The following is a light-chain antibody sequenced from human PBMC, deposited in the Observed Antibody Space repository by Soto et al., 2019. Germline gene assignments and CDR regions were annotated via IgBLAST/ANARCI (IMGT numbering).Light chain of an antibody. CDR3: QQYNGYWT. V-gene: IGKV1-5*03. J-gene: IGKJ1*01. CDR2: KAS. CDR1: QSINDL. Sequence: DIQMTQSPSTLSASVGDRVTITCRASQSINDLLAWYQQKPGKAPKLLIYKASSLKSGVPSRFSGSGSGTEYTLTISSLQPDDFATYYCQQYNGYWTFGQGTKVEIK.